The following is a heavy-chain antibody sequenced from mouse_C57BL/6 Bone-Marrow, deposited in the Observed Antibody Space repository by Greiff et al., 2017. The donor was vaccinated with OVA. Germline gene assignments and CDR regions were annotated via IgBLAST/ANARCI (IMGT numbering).Heavy chain of an antibody. V-gene: IGHV1-85*01. CDR1: GYTFTSYD. D-gene: IGHD2-5*01. Sequence: VQLVESGPELVKPGASVKLSCKASGYTFTSYDINWVKQRPEQGLEWIGWIYPRDGSTKYNEKFKGKATLTVDTSSSTAYMELHSLTSEDSAVYFCARYSNYRVYYYAMDYWGQGTSVTVSS. CDR3: ARYSNYRVYYYAMDY. J-gene: IGHJ4*01. CDR2: IYPRDGST.